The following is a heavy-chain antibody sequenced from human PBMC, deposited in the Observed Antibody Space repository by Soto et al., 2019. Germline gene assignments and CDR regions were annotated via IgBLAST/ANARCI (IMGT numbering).Heavy chain of an antibody. J-gene: IGHJ4*02. Sequence: SETLSLTCGVFGGPFSNYYWSWVRQPPGKGLEWIGEINHSGSTNYNPSLKTRISMSVDTSKNTFSLRLSSVTAADTAVYYCARMPYSNMYYYFDSWGQGIPVTVSS. V-gene: IGHV4-34*10. CDR3: ARMPYSNMYYYFDS. CDR2: INHSGST. D-gene: IGHD3-16*01. CDR1: GGPFSNYY.